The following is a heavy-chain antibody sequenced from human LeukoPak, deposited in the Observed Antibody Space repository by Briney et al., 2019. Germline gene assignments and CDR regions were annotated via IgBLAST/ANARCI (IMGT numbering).Heavy chain of an antibody. Sequence: GGSLRLSCAASGFTLSSYSMTWVRQAPGKGLEWVSSISSSSSFIYYADSVKGRFTISRDDSKNTLYLQMNSLRAEDTAVYYCARDFSLQLFDYWGQGTLVTVFS. V-gene: IGHV3-21*01. CDR1: GFTLSSYS. CDR3: ARDFSLQLFDY. D-gene: IGHD5-24*01. CDR2: ISSSSSFI. J-gene: IGHJ4*02.